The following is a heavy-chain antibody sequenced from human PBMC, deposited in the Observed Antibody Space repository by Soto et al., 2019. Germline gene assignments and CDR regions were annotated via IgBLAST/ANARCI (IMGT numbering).Heavy chain of an antibody. Sequence: VASVKVSCKASGGTFSSYAISWVRQAPGQGLEWMGGIIPIFGTANYAQKFQGRVTITADKSTSTAYMELSSLRSEDTAVYYRAREQWLSWFDPWGQGTLVTVSS. CDR2: IIPIFGTA. V-gene: IGHV1-69*06. J-gene: IGHJ5*02. CDR1: GGTFSSYA. D-gene: IGHD6-19*01. CDR3: AREQWLSWFDP.